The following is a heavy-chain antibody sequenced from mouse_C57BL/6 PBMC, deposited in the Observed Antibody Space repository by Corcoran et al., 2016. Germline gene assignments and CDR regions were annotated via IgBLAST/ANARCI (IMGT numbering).Heavy chain of an antibody. V-gene: IGHV1-80*01. Sequence: QVQLQQSGGELVKPGASVKISCKAFGYAFCSYWMNWVKQRPGKGLEWIGQIYPGDGDTNDNGKVKGKATLTTDKYSSTAYMQLSSLTSEDYAVYVCARRTPTGTSYFEYWGQGTPLPVSS. CDR2: IYPGDGDT. CDR3: ARRTPTGTSYFEY. CDR1: GYAFCSYW. J-gene: IGHJ2*01. D-gene: IGHD4-1*02.